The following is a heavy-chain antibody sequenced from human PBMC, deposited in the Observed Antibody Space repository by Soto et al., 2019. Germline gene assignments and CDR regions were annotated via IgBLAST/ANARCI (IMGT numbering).Heavy chain of an antibody. J-gene: IGHJ6*02. CDR2: ISYDGSNK. Sequence: GGSLRLSCAASLFTFSSYGMHWVRQAPGKGLEWVAVISYDGSNKYYADSVKGRFTISRDNSKNTLYLQMNSLSAEDTAVYYCAKDGLMAYYYYYGMDVWGQGTTVTVSS. D-gene: IGHD6-19*01. CDR1: LFTFSSYG. CDR3: AKDGLMAYYYYYGMDV. V-gene: IGHV3-30*18.